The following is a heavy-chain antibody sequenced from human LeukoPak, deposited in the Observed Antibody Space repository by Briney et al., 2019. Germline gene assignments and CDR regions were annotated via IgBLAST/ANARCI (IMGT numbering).Heavy chain of an antibody. D-gene: IGHD2-15*01. CDR2: IIPIFGTA. CDR1: GYTFTSYA. J-gene: IGHJ4*02. V-gene: IGHV1-69*13. CDR3: ARSGLGEYCSGGSCYSWLGY. Sequence: ASVKVSCKASGYTFTSYAISWVRQAPGQGLGWMGGIIPIFGTANYAQKFQGRVTITADESTSTAYMELSSLRSEDTAVYYCARSGLGEYCSGGSCYSWLGYWGQGTLVTVSS.